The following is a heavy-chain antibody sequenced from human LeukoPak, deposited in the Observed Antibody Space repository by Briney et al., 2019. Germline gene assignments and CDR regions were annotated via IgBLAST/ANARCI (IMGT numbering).Heavy chain of an antibody. Sequence: GESLKISCKGSGYGFTSYWIGWVRQMPGKGLEWMGIIYPGDSDTRYSPSFQGQVTISADKSISTAYLQWSSLKASDTAMYYCARQAGIAAAGRKDVFQHWGQGTLVTVSS. CDR2: IYPGDSDT. CDR3: ARQAGIAAAGRKDVFQH. J-gene: IGHJ1*01. D-gene: IGHD6-13*01. V-gene: IGHV5-51*01. CDR1: GYGFTSYW.